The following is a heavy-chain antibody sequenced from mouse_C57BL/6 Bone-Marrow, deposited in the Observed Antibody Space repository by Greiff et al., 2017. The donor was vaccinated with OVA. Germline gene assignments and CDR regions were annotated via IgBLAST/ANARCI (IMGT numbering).Heavy chain of an antibody. CDR1: GFTFSSYA. J-gene: IGHJ2*01. CDR3: TRDRGVLRFFDY. CDR2: ISSGGDYI. V-gene: IGHV5-9-1*02. Sequence: EVMLVESGEGLVKPGGSLKLSCAASGFTFSSYAMSWVRQTPEKRLEWVAYISSGGDYIYYADTVKGRFTISRDNARNTLYLQMSSLKSEDTAMYYCTRDRGVLRFFDYWGQGTTLTVSS. D-gene: IGHD1-1*01.